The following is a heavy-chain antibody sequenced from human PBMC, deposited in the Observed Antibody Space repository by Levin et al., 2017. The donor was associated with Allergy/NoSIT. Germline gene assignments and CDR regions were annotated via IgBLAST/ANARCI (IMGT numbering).Heavy chain of an antibody. CDR1: GFIFSSYA. Sequence: GGSLRLSCAASGFIFSSYAMTWVRQTPGRGLEWVSGLSGSGTSTYYLDSVKGRFTISRDNSKNTLYLQMNNLRADDTALYYCAKGPVFGPNDPFDVWGQGTMVTVSS. CDR3: AKGPVFGPNDPFDV. CDR2: LSGSGTST. V-gene: IGHV3-23*01. J-gene: IGHJ3*01. D-gene: IGHD3-10*01.